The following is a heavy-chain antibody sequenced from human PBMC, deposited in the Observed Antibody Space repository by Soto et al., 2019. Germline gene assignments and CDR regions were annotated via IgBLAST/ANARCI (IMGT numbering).Heavy chain of an antibody. CDR1: GFTFSSYG. CDR2: ISYDGSNK. V-gene: IGHV3-30*03. J-gene: IGHJ4*02. Sequence: GGSLRLSCAASGFTFSSYGMHWVRQAPGKGLEWVAVISYDGSNKYYADSVKGRFTISRDNSKNTLYLQMNSLRAEDTAVYYCAEGKGVYAPEGFDYWGQGTLVTVSS. CDR3: AEGKGVYAPEGFDY. D-gene: IGHD2-8*01.